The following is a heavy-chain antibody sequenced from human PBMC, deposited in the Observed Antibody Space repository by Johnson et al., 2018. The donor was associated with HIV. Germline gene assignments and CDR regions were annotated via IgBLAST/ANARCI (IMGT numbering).Heavy chain of an antibody. V-gene: IGHV3-66*02. J-gene: IGHJ3*02. Sequence: VQLVESGGALVRPGGSLRLSCAASGFTVSTNYMNWVRQAPGKGLEWVSVIYTADNRNYADSVKGRFSISRDNSKNTVYLQMHSLRPEDTAVYYCATIWPGNFAFDIWGQGTVVTVSS. D-gene: IGHD2-2*02. CDR3: ATIWPGNFAFDI. CDR2: IYTADNR. CDR1: GFTVSTNY.